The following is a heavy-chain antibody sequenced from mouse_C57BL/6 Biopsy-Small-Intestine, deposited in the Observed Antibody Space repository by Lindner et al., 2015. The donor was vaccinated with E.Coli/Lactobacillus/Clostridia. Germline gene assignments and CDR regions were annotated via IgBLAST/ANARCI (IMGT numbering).Heavy chain of an antibody. CDR1: GYTFTNYW. Sequence: VQLQESGAELVRPGTSVKMSCKASGYTFTNYWIGWAKQRPGHGLEWIGDIYPGGGYTNYNEKFKGKATLTADKSSSTAYMQFSSLTSEDSAIYYCARRGDLYYFDVWGHRDHGHRLL. J-gene: IGHJ1*03. CDR2: IYPGGGYT. CDR3: ARRGDLYYFDV. D-gene: IGHD3-3*01. V-gene: IGHV1-63*01.